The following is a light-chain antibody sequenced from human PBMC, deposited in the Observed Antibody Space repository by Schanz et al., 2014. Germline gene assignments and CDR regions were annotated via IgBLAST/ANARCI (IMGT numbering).Light chain of an antibody. Sequence: QSVLTQPASVSGSPGQSITISCTATSSDVGSYKFVSWYQQHPGKAPKVMIYEGTKRPSGVSNRFSGSKSGNTASLTISGLQADDEADYYCTSYAGSNQVVFGGGTKLTVL. CDR3: TSYAGSNQVV. CDR1: SSDVGSYKF. CDR2: EGT. V-gene: IGLV2-14*02. J-gene: IGLJ2*01.